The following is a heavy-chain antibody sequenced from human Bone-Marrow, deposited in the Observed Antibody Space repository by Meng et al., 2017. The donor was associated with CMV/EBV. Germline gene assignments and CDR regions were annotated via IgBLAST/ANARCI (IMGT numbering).Heavy chain of an antibody. D-gene: IGHD4-17*01. CDR3: ARDRGDMTTVLF. CDR1: GGSISSSSYY. Sequence: GSLRLSCTVSGGSISSSSYYWGWIRQPPGKGLEWIGSIYYSGSTYYNPSLKSRVTISVGTSKNQFSLKLSSVTAADTAVYYCARDRGDMTTVLFWGQGTLVTVSS. CDR2: IYYSGST. J-gene: IGHJ4*02. V-gene: IGHV4-39*07.